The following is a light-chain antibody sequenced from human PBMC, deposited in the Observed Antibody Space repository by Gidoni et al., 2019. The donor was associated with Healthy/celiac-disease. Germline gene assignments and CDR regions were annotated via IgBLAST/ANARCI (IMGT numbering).Light chain of an antibody. V-gene: IGKV3-15*01. CDR2: GAS. J-gene: IGKJ1*01. CDR3: PPYNTWPPWT. CDR1: QSVSSN. Sequence: EIVMTQSAATLSVSPGERATLSCRASQSVSSNLAWYQQKPRQAPRLLLYGASTRATGIPARFSGSGSGTEFTLTISSLQSEDFAVYYCPPYNTWPPWTFGQGTKVEIK.